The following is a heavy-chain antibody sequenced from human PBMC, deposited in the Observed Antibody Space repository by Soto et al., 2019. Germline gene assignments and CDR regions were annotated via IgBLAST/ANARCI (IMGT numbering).Heavy chain of an antibody. D-gene: IGHD4-17*01. V-gene: IGHV1-18*01. CDR2: ISAYNGNT. J-gene: IGHJ4*02. CDR3: ARHRQAYTTVTTYVDY. CDR1: GYTFTSYG. Sequence: ASVKVSCKASGYTFTSYGISWVRQAPGQGLEWMGWISAYNGNTNYAQKLQGRVTMTTDTSTSTAYMELRSLRSDDTAVYYCARHRQAYTTVTTYVDYWGQGTLVTVSS.